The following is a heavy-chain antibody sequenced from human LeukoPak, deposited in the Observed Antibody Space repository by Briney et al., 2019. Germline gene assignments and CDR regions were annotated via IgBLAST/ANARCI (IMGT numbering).Heavy chain of an antibody. CDR3: ARDILRTYDILTGYYLHNWFDP. J-gene: IGHJ5*02. V-gene: IGHV1-18*01. CDR2: ISVYKGNT. CDR1: GYTFTGYG. Sequence: ASVKVSCKASGYTFTGYGIGWVRQAPGQGFEGMGWISVYKGNTNYAQKLQGRVTMTTDTSTSTAYMELRSLRSDDTAVYYCARDILRTYDILTGYYLHNWFDPWGQGTLVTVSS. D-gene: IGHD3-9*01.